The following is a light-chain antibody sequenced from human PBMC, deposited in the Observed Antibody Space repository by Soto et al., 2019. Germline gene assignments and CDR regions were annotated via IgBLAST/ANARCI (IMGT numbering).Light chain of an antibody. V-gene: IGKV1-5*01. J-gene: IGKJ5*01. CDR1: QSISNW. Sequence: DIQMTQSPSTLSASVGDRVTITCRASQSISNWLAWYQQKPGKAPTLLIYDVSRLESGVPSRFSGSGSGTEFTLTINSLEPEDFAVYYCQQRAGSSTFGQGTRLEIK. CDR2: DVS. CDR3: QQRAGSST.